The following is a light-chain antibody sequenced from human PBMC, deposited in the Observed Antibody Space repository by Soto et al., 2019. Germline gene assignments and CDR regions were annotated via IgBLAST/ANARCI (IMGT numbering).Light chain of an antibody. CDR2: DAS. Sequence: DIPLTQAPSTLSASLGDRVTITCGPSKNINTWVAWYQQKPGKAPKLLIYDASSLESGVPSRVSGSGSGTDFTLTISSLQPDDFATYHCQQYESFFPLTFGGGTKVDIK. CDR3: QQYESFFPLT. CDR1: KNINTW. J-gene: IGKJ4*01. V-gene: IGKV1-5*01.